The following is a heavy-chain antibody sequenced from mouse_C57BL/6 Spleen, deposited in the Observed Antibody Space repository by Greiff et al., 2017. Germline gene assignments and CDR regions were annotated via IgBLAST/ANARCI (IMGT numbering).Heavy chain of an antibody. CDR1: GYTFTDSY. CDR3: ARREEGQLRLRAMDY. D-gene: IGHD3-2*02. J-gene: IGHJ4*01. CDR2: INPYNGGT. V-gene: IGHV1-19*01. Sequence: EVQLQQSGPVLVKPGASVKMSCKASGYTFTDSYMNWVKQSHGKSLEWIGVINPYNGGTSYNQKFKGKATLTVDKSSSTAYMELNSLTSEDSAVXYCARREEGQLRLRAMDYWGQGTSVTFST.